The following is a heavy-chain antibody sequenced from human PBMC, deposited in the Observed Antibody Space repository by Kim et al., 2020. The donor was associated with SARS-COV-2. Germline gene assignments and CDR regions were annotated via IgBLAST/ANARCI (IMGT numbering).Heavy chain of an antibody. J-gene: IGHJ4*02. Sequence: GGSLRLSCAASGFTFSSYEMNWVRQAPGKGLEWVSYISSSGSTIYYADSVKGRFTISRDNAKNSLYLQMNSLRAEDTAVYYCALSIAARPGFDYWGQGTLVTVSS. CDR2: ISSSGSTI. V-gene: IGHV3-48*03. CDR3: ALSIAARPGFDY. D-gene: IGHD6-6*01. CDR1: GFTFSSYE.